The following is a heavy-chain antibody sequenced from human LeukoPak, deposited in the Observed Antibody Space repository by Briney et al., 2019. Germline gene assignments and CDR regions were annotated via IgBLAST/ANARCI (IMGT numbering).Heavy chain of an antibody. V-gene: IGHV5-51*01. CDR1: GYSFPSYW. CDR3: ARLEGIASRMDV. Sequence: GGSLKISCQGSGYSFPSYWIGWVRQMPGKGLEWMGIIFPADSDNRYSPSFQGQVTISADKSISTAYLQWSSLKASDTAMYYCARLEGIASRMDVWGQGTTVAVSS. CDR2: IFPADSDN. D-gene: IGHD6-6*01. J-gene: IGHJ6*02.